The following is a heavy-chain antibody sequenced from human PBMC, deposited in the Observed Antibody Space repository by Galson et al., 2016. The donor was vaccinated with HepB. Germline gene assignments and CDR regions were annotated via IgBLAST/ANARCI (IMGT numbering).Heavy chain of an antibody. D-gene: IGHD3-3*01. CDR1: GFTSSSYA. Sequence: SLRLSCAASGFTSSSYAMHWVRQAPGKGLEWVALISYDGSNKYYADSVKGRFTLSRDNSKKTLYLQMNSLRAEDTAVYYCARGGTPYDFWTTEAFDIWGQGKMVTVSS. J-gene: IGHJ3*02. CDR3: ARGGTPYDFWTTEAFDI. V-gene: IGHV3-30-3*01. CDR2: ISYDGSNK.